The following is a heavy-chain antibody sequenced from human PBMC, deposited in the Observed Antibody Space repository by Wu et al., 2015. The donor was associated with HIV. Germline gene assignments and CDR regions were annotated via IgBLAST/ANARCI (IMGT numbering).Heavy chain of an antibody. J-gene: IGHJ4*02. V-gene: IGHV1-2*02. Sequence: QVQLVQSGAEVKKPGASVRVSCKASGDTLTNYYIHWVRQAPGHGLEWMAWINPSGGATIYAEAFEGRVTVTADTSMKTVYMELESLTSGDTAMYFCARDATPITTEFDYWGQGTLITVSS. D-gene: IGHD4-11*01. CDR1: GDTLTNYY. CDR3: ARDATPITTEFDY. CDR2: INPSGGAT.